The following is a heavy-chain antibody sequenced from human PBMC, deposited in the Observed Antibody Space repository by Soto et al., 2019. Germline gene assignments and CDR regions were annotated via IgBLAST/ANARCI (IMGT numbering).Heavy chain of an antibody. J-gene: IGHJ5*02. CDR3: TTTLGYCSTSCP. Sequence: GGSLRLSCAASGFIFSDSPIHWVRQASGKGLEWVGRIRSKADNYTTAYAASVKGRFTISRDDSRDTLYLQMNSLKTEDTAVYYCTTTLGYCSTSCPWGQGSLVTVSS. CDR1: GFIFSDSP. D-gene: IGHD2-2*01. CDR2: IRSKADNYTT. V-gene: IGHV3-73*01.